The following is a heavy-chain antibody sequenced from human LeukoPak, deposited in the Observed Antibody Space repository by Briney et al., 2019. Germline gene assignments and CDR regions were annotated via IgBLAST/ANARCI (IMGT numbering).Heavy chain of an antibody. Sequence: SETLSLTCAVYGGSFSGYYWSWIRQPPGKGLECIGEINHSGGTNYNPSLKSRVTISVDTSKNQFSLKLSSVTAADTAVYYCARAFLYSSGWYNWFDPWGQGTLVTVSS. D-gene: IGHD6-19*01. CDR3: ARAFLYSSGWYNWFDP. V-gene: IGHV4-34*01. CDR2: INHSGGT. CDR1: GGSFSGYY. J-gene: IGHJ5*02.